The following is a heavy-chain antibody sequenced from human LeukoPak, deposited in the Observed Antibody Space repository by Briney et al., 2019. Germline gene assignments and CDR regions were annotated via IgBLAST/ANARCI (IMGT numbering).Heavy chain of an antibody. D-gene: IGHD3-22*01. Sequence: PGGSLRLSCAASGFTFSSYSMNWVRQAPGKGLEWVANIKEDGSEKYYVDSVKGRFTISRDNAKNSLYLQMNSLRAEDTAVYYCARETFYFDGSGYSGAPTYWGQGALVTVSS. V-gene: IGHV3-7*01. CDR2: IKEDGSEK. CDR1: GFTFSSYS. CDR3: ARETFYFDGSGYSGAPTY. J-gene: IGHJ4*02.